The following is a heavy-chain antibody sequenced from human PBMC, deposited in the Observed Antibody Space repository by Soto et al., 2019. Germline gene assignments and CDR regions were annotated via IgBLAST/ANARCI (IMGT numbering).Heavy chain of an antibody. Sequence: ASVKVSCKASGYTFTSYYMHWVRQAHGQGIEWMGIINPSGGSTSYAQKFQGRVTMTRDTSTSTVYMELSSLRSEDTAVYYCASNSYYDFWSGYRGQYYYYGMDVWGQGTTVTVSS. CDR2: INPSGGST. CDR1: GYTFTSYY. V-gene: IGHV1-46*01. D-gene: IGHD3-3*01. J-gene: IGHJ6*02. CDR3: ASNSYYDFWSGYRGQYYYYGMDV.